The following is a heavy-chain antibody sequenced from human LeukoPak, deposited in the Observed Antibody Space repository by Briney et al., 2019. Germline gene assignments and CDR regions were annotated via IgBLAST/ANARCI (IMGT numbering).Heavy chain of an antibody. CDR2: IYYSGST. J-gene: IGHJ4*02. CDR1: GGSISSYY. D-gene: IGHD3-22*01. CDR3: ARGGSVTMIVEEH. Sequence: SETLSLTCTVSGGSISSYYWSWIRQPPGKGLEWIGYIYYSGSTNYNPSLKSRVTISVDTSKNQFSLKLSSVTAADTAVYYCARGGSVTMIVEEHWGQGTLVTVSS. V-gene: IGHV4-59*01.